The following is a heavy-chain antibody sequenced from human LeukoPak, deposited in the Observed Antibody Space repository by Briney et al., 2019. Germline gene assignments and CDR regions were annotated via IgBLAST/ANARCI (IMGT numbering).Heavy chain of an antibody. Sequence: SEXLSLTCAVYGGSFSGYYWSWIRQPPGKGLEWIGEINHSGSTNYNPSLKSRVTISVDTSKNQFSLKLSSVTAADTAVYYCARGGGYSSSWYGGYFDYWGQGTLVTVSS. V-gene: IGHV4-34*01. CDR1: GGSFSGYY. D-gene: IGHD6-13*01. CDR2: INHSGST. J-gene: IGHJ4*02. CDR3: ARGGGYSSSWYGGYFDY.